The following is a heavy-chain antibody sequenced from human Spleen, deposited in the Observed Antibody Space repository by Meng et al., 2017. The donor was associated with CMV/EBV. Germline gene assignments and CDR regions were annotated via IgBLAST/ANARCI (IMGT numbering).Heavy chain of an antibody. CDR3: AGLLSTAYSNSRYGYYYGLDV. V-gene: IGHV3-30*02. J-gene: IGHJ6*02. Sequence: GGSLRLSCAASGFMFSRYGMNWVRQATGKGLEWVAFLRYDGGDEYYADSVKGRFFISRHNSKNILNLELTSLRTEDTAVYYCAGLLSTAYSNSRYGYYYGLDVWGQGTTVTVSS. D-gene: IGHD6-13*01. CDR2: LRYDGGDE. CDR1: GFMFSRYG.